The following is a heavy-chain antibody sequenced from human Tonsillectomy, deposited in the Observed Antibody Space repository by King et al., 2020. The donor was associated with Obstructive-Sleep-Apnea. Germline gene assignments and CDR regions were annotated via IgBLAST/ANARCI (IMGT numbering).Heavy chain of an antibody. J-gene: IGHJ4*02. V-gene: IGHV4-30-4*01. CDR1: GGSISSGDYY. Sequence: QLQESGPGLVKPSQTLSLTCTVSGGSISSGDYYWSWIRQSPGKGLEWIGYSYYSGSTYYNPSLKSRLTISIDTSKNHFSLKLSSVTAADTAVYYCARESTYCSGGSCYYFDYWGQGTLVTASS. CDR2: SYYSGST. D-gene: IGHD2-15*01. CDR3: ARESTYCSGGSCYYFDY.